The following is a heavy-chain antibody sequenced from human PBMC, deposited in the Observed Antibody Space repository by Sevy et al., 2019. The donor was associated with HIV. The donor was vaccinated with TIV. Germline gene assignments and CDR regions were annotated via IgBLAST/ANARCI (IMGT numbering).Heavy chain of an antibody. CDR3: ARDPLAVAGYYFDY. CDR2: ISYDGSNK. Sequence: GGSLRLSCAASGFTFSSYAMHWVRQAPGKGLEWVAVISYDGSNKYYADSVKGRFTISRENSKNTLYLQMNSLRAEDTAVYYCARDPLAVAGYYFDYWGQGTLVTVSS. J-gene: IGHJ4*02. V-gene: IGHV3-30-3*01. D-gene: IGHD6-19*01. CDR1: GFTFSSYA.